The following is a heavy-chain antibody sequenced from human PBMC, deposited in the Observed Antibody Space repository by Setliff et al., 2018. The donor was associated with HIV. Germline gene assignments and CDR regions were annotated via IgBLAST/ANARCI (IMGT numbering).Heavy chain of an antibody. V-gene: IGHV4-59*01. Sequence: PSETLSLTCTVSGGSISSYYWSWIRQPPGKGLEWIGYIYYSGSTNYNPSLKSRVTISLDTSKNQFSLKVNSVTAADTAVYYCARKGSSSRSQEYYYDFWGQGTLVTVSS. CDR3: ARKGSSSRSQEYYYDF. CDR2: IYYSGST. CDR1: GGSISSYY. J-gene: IGHJ4*02. D-gene: IGHD6-13*01.